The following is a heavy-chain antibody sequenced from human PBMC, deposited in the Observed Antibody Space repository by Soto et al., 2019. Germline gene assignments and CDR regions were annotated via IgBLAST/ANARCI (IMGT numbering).Heavy chain of an antibody. D-gene: IGHD1-26*01. V-gene: IGHV4-31*03. CDR1: GGSISSGGYY. Sequence: SETLSLTCTVSGGSISSGGYYWSWIRQHPGKGLEWIGYIYYSGSTYYNPSLTSRVTISVDTSKNQFSLKLSSVTAADTAVYYCARTVGRKQTNNWFDPWGQGTLVTVSS. J-gene: IGHJ5*02. CDR3: ARTVGRKQTNNWFDP. CDR2: IYYSGST.